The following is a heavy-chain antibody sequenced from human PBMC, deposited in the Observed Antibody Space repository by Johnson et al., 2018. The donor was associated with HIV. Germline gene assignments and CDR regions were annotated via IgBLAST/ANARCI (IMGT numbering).Heavy chain of an antibody. Sequence: QVQLVASGGGVVQPGGSLRLSCAGSGFTFSSYGMHWVRQAPGKGLEWVSFIRYDGSDKHYADSVKGRFTISRDNGNNSLYLQMNSLRAEDTAVYYCAKAYSAVVGDAFDIWGQGTMVTVSS. V-gene: IGHV3-30*02. CDR2: IRYDGSDK. CDR3: AKAYSAVVGDAFDI. CDR1: GFTFSSYG. J-gene: IGHJ3*02. D-gene: IGHD3-22*01.